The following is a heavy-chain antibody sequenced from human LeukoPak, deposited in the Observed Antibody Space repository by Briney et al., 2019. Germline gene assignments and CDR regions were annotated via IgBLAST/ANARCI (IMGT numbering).Heavy chain of an antibody. J-gene: IGHJ4*02. D-gene: IGHD2-2*01. V-gene: IGHV3-33*01. CDR2: IWYDGSNK. CDR3: ARGMRSSTSCYPNGY. Sequence: PGGSLRLSCAASGFTFSSYGMHWVRQAPGKGLEWVAVIWYDGSNKYYAGSVKGRFTISRDNSKNTLYLQMNSLRAEDTAVYYCARGMRSSTSCYPNGYWGQGTLVTVSS. CDR1: GFTFSSYG.